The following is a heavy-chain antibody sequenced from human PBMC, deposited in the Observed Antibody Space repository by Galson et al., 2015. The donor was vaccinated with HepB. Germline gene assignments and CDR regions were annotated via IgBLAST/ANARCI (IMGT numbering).Heavy chain of an antibody. V-gene: IGHV3-33*01. CDR3: ARGGTIFGVVRLYAFDI. CDR1: GFTFSSYG. Sequence: SLRLSCAASGFTFSSYGMHWVRQAPGKGLEWVAVMWYDGSNKYYADSVKGRFTISRDNSKNTLYLQMNSLRAEDTAVYYCARGGTIFGVVRLYAFDIWGQGTMVTVSS. CDR2: MWYDGSNK. D-gene: IGHD3-3*01. J-gene: IGHJ3*02.